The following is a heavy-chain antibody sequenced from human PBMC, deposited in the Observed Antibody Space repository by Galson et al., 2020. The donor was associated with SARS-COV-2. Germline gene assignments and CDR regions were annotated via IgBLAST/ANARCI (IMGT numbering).Heavy chain of an antibody. CDR1: VCSISSYY. CDR3: ARVSSITIFGVVIQATYFDY. V-gene: IGHV4-59*01. J-gene: IGHJ4*02. Sequence: SETLSLTCTVSVCSISSYYCSWIRQPPGNGLEWIGHIYYIGSTNYNPSLKSRVTISVDKPKNQFSLKLSSVTAADTAVYYCARVSSITIFGVVIQATYFDYWGQGTLVTVSS. D-gene: IGHD3-3*01. CDR2: IYYIGST.